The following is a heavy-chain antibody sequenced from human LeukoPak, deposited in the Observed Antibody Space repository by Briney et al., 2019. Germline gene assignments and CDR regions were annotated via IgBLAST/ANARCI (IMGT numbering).Heavy chain of an antibody. Sequence: SETLSLTCSVSGVSITHHFWSWIRQSRGKGLEWIGCISDSGSATYSPSLKSRVTISLDMSKKQFSLNLSSVTPADTAVYFCARSRYATSSYYSVWGPGTLVTVSS. CDR1: GVSITHHF. CDR3: ARSRYATSSYYSV. CDR2: ISDSGSA. D-gene: IGHD3-22*01. V-gene: IGHV4-59*11. J-gene: IGHJ4*02.